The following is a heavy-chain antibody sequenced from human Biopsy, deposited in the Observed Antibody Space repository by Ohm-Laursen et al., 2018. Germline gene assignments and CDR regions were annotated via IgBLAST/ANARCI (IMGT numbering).Heavy chain of an antibody. CDR1: GYPFITYG. CDR3: ARDPHGEGRDYGSYFDY. D-gene: IGHD4-17*01. Sequence: GSSVKVSCKASGYPFITYGINWVRQAPGQGLEWMGWISAYNGHTKFARKFQDRVTMTTDTSTTTAYMDLRSLRSDDTAVYYCARDPHGEGRDYGSYFDYWGQGTLVTVSS. CDR2: ISAYNGHT. V-gene: IGHV1-18*01. J-gene: IGHJ4*02.